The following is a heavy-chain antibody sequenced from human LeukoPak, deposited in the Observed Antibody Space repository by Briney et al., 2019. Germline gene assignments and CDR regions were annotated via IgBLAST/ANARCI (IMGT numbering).Heavy chain of an antibody. CDR3: ARRSGLLWFGEDY. J-gene: IGHJ4*02. CDR2: IYYSGST. D-gene: IGHD3-10*01. V-gene: IGHV4-59*08. Sequence: SETLSLTCTVSGGSISSYYWSWIRQPPGKGLEWIGYIYYSGSTNYNPPLKSRVTISVDTSKNQFSLKLSSVTAADTAVYYCARRSGLLWFGEDYWGQGTLVTVSS. CDR1: GGSISSYY.